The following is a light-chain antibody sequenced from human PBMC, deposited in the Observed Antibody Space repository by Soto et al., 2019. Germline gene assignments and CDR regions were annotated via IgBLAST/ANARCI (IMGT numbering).Light chain of an antibody. V-gene: IGKV3-15*01. CDR2: GSS. Sequence: EIVMTHSPATLSVSPGEIDTLSCRASQSGSSSFAWYQRKHGQSPRLLIYGSSTRATGIPARFSGSGSGTEFTLTNSRLQSEDFAVYYCQQYNKCPLTCGGGTKVEI. CDR3: QQYNKCPLT. CDR1: QSGSSS. J-gene: IGKJ4*01.